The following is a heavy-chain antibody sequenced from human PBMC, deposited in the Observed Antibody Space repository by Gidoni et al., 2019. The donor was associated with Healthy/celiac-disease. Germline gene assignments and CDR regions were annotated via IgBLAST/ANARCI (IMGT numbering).Heavy chain of an antibody. J-gene: IGHJ6*03. CDR3: ARRGIAALDYMDV. CDR1: GGSIRSSNYY. Sequence: QLQLQESGPGLVKPSETLSLPCTFSGGSIRSSNYYWDWIRQSPGKGLEWIGSMYYSGNTYYNPSLKSRVTISEDTSNNQFSLKLNSVTAADTAVYYCARRGIAALDYMDVWGKGTTVTVSS. CDR2: MYYSGNT. D-gene: IGHD6-6*01. V-gene: IGHV4-39*01.